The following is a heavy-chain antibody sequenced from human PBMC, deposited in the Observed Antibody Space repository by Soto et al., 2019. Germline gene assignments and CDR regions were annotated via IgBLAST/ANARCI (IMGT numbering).Heavy chain of an antibody. Sequence: PGGSLRLSCAASGFTFSSYAMHWVRQAPGKGLEWVAVISYDGSNKYYADSVKGRFTISRDNSKNTLYLQMNSLRAEDTAVYYCARVKDTAMPEDYYYYGMDVWGQGTTVTVSS. D-gene: IGHD5-18*01. CDR3: ARVKDTAMPEDYYYYGMDV. V-gene: IGHV3-30-3*01. CDR1: GFTFSSYA. J-gene: IGHJ6*02. CDR2: ISYDGSNK.